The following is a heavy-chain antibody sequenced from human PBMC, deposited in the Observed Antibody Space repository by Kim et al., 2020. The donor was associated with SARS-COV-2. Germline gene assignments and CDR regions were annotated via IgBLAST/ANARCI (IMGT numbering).Heavy chain of an antibody. CDR3: AKDIGPYDSSGCFDY. CDR2: ISWNSGSI. CDR1: GFTFDDYA. D-gene: IGHD3-22*01. J-gene: IGHJ4*02. Sequence: GGSLRLSCAASGFTFDDYAMHWVRQAPGKGLEWVSGISWNSGSIGYADSVKGRFTISRDNAKNSLYLQMNSLRAEDTALYYCAKDIGPYDSSGCFDYWGQGTLVTVSS. V-gene: IGHV3-9*01.